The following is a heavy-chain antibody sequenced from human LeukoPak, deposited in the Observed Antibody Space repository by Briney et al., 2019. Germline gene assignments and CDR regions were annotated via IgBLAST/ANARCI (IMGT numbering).Heavy chain of an antibody. CDR3: AREVSQTYYYDSSGCFDY. Sequence: GGSLRLSCAASGFTFSSYGMHWVRQAPGKGLEWVTFISFDGSNKYYPDSVKGRFTISRDNSKNMLYLQMNSLRAEDTAVYYCAREVSQTYYYDSSGCFDYWGQGTLVTVSS. V-gene: IGHV3-30*03. CDR1: GFTFSSYG. D-gene: IGHD3-22*01. J-gene: IGHJ4*02. CDR2: ISFDGSNK.